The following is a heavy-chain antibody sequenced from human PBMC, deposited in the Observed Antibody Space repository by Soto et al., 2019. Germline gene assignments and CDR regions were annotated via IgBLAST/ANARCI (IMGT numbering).Heavy chain of an antibody. D-gene: IGHD6-13*01. J-gene: IGHJ5*02. Sequence: EVQLVESGGGLVQPGGSLRLSCAASGFTFSSYSMNWVRQAPGKGLEWVSYISSSSSTIYYADSVKGRFTISRDNAKNSLCLKMNSLSGEDTAVYYCACSSSWLSWFDPWGQGPLVTVSS. CDR3: ACSSSWLSWFDP. CDR1: GFTFSSYS. V-gene: IGHV3-48*01. CDR2: ISSSSSTI.